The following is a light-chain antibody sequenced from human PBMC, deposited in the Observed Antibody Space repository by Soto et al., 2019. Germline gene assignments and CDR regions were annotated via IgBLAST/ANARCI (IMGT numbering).Light chain of an antibody. Sequence: QSVLTQPPSASGTPGQRVTISCSGSSSNIGSNTVNWYQQLPGTAPKLLIYNNNKRPSGVPDRFSGSKSGNSASLAISGLQSEDEADYYCAAWDDSLNGVVFGGGTKVTVL. J-gene: IGLJ2*01. CDR2: NNN. CDR3: AAWDDSLNGVV. CDR1: SSNIGSNT. V-gene: IGLV1-44*01.